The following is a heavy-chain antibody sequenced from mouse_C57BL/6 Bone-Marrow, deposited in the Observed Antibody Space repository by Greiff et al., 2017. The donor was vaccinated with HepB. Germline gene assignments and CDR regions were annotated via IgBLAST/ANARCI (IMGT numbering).Heavy chain of an antibody. J-gene: IGHJ2*01. V-gene: IGHV1-81*01. CDR2: IYPRSGNT. D-gene: IGHD2-4*01. CDR3: ARGGRLRQYFDY. Sequence: QVQLQQSGAELARPGASVKLSCKASGYTFTSYGISWVKQRTGQGLEWIGEIYPRSGNTYYNEKFKGKATLTADKSSSTAYMELRSLTSEDSAVYFWARGGRLRQYFDYWGQGTTLTVSS. CDR1: GYTFTSYG.